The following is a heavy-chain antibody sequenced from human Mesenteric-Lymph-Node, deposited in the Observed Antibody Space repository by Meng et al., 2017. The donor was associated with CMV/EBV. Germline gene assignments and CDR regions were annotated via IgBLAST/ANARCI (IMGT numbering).Heavy chain of an antibody. J-gene: IGHJ4*02. CDR1: GYTFTSYG. CDR3: ARGGYDFWSAKSPFDY. D-gene: IGHD3-3*01. Sequence: ASVKVSCKASGYTFTSYGISWVRQAPGQGLEWMGWISAYNGNTNYAQNLQGRVTMATDTSTSTAYMEVRSLRSDDTAVYYCARGGYDFWSAKSPFDYWGQGTLVTVSS. CDR2: ISAYNGNT. V-gene: IGHV1-18*01.